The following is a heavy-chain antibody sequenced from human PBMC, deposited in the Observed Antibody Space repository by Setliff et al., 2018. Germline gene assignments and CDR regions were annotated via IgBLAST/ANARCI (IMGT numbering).Heavy chain of an antibody. J-gene: IGHJ4*02. CDR2: IYPSGGST. D-gene: IGHD3-10*01. CDR1: GYTFTSYY. Sequence: GASVKVSCKASGYTFTSYYMHWVRQAPGQGLEWMGIIYPSGGSTSYAQKIQGRVTMTRDTSTSTVYMELSSLRSEDTAVYYCARLFPYYYGSSWGQGTLVTVSS. CDR3: ARLFPYYYGSS. V-gene: IGHV1-46*01.